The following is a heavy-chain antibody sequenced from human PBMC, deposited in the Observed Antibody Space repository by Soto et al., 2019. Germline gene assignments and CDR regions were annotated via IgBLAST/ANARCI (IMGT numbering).Heavy chain of an antibody. CDR1: VGTFSSYT. Sequence: QVHLGQSGPEVKKSGSSVKVSCKASVGTFSSYTISWVRQAPGQGLEWMGRIIPILNIANHAQKFQGRVTITADKSTSTAYMELSSLRSEDTAIYYCAREDHYYAMDGWGQGNTVIVSS. V-gene: IGHV1-69*08. CDR3: AREDHYYAMDG. CDR2: IIPILNIA. J-gene: IGHJ6*02.